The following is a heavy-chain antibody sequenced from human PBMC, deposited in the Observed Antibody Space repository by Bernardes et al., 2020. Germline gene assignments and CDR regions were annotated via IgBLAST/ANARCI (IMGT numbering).Heavy chain of an antibody. Sequence: GGSLRLSCAVSGVTFSSFPMSWVRQAPGEGLEWVSTITGSGGATSYADSVKGRFTISRDNFKNTLYLQMNSLRAEDTAVYYCAKHIAAGRRTFDYWGQGTVVTVSS. J-gene: IGHJ4*02. CDR1: GVTFSSFP. V-gene: IGHV3-23*01. D-gene: IGHD6-13*01. CDR3: AKHIAAGRRTFDY. CDR2: ITGSGGAT.